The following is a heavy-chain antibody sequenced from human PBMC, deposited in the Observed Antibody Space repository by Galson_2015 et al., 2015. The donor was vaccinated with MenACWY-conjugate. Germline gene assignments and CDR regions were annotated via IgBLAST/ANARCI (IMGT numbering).Heavy chain of an antibody. J-gene: IGHJ4*02. Sequence: SETLSLTCSVSGYSISSGFHWGWIRQPPGKGLERIGNIYHTGSTSYTPSLKSRVTISVDMSKNQFSLKLSSVTAADTAVYYCARGVDYWGQGTLVTVSS. CDR3: ARGVDY. CDR1: GYSISSGFH. CDR2: IYHTGST. V-gene: IGHV4-38-2*02.